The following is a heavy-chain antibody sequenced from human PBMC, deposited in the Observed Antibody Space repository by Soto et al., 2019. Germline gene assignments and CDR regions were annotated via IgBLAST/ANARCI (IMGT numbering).Heavy chain of an antibody. V-gene: IGHV1-8*01. J-gene: IGHJ3*02. CDR3: ARADILTGYYNVRAFDI. D-gene: IGHD3-9*01. CDR2: MNPNSGNT. Sequence: QVQVVQSGAEVKKPGASVKVSCKASGYTFTSYDINWVRQATGQGLEWMGWMNPNSGNTGYAQKFQGRVTMTRNISISTAYMELSSLRSEDTAIYYCARADILTGYYNVRAFDIWGQGTMVTVSS. CDR1: GYTFTSYD.